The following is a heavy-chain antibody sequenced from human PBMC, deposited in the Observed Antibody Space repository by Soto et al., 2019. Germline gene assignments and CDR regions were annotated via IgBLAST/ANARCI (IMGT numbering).Heavy chain of an antibody. CDR2: IYPGDSDT. D-gene: IGHD3-9*01. Sequence: PGESLKISCKGSGYTFTNYWIGWVRQMPGKGPEWMGIIYPGDSDTKYNPSFQGQVTISADKSITTTYLQWSSLKASDTAIYYCARLVASETGYGMDVWGQGTTVTVSS. J-gene: IGHJ6*02. V-gene: IGHV5-51*01. CDR1: GYTFTNYW. CDR3: ARLVASETGYGMDV.